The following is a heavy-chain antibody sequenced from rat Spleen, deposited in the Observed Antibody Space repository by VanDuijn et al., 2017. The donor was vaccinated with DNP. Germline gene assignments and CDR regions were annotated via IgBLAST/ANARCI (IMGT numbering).Heavy chain of an antibody. D-gene: IGHD1-4*01. CDR1: GFNFNDYW. CDR3: VRERTGVDY. J-gene: IGHJ2*01. CDR2: INKDGSTI. V-gene: IGHV4-2*01. Sequence: EVKLVESGGGLVQPGRSLKLSCAASGFNFNDYWMGWVRQAPGKGLEWIGEINKDGSTIKFSPSLKDKLIISRDNDQNTLYLQMSKLGAEDTAIYYCVRERTGVDYWGQGVMVTVSS.